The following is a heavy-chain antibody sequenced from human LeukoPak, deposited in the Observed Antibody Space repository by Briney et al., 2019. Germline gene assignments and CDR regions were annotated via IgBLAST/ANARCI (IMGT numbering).Heavy chain of an antibody. V-gene: IGHV5-51*01. Sequence: GESLKISCKGSGYSFTSYWIGWVRQMPGKGLEWMGIVYPGDSDTRYSPSFQGQVTISADKSISTAYLQWSSLKASDTAMYYCARRSRTYSYDHYYYYYYMDVWGKGTTVTVSS. CDR2: VYPGDSDT. D-gene: IGHD5-18*01. CDR3: ARRSRTYSYDHYYYYYYMDV. J-gene: IGHJ6*03. CDR1: GYSFTSYW.